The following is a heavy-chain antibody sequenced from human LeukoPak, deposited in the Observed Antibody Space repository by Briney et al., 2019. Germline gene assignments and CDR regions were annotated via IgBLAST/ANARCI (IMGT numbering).Heavy chain of an antibody. D-gene: IGHD2-21*01. CDR1: GGSISSYY. CDR2: IYTSGST. J-gene: IGHJ4*02. CDR3: ARCSVFTKYFDY. V-gene: IGHV4-4*07. Sequence: SVTLSLTCTVSGGSISSYYWSWIRQPAGKGLEWIGRIYTSGSTNYNPSLKSRVTMSVDTSKNQFSLKLSSVTAADTAVYYCARCSVFTKYFDYWGQGTLVTVSS.